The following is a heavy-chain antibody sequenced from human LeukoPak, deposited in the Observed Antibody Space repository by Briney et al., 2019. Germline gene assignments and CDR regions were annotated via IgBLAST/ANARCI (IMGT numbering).Heavy chain of an antibody. Sequence: SETLSLTCTVSGGSISSYYWSWIRQPAGKGLEWIGRIYTSGSTNYNPSLKSRVTMSVDTSKNQFSLKLSSVTAADTAVYYCAREYCTNSVCGDGGIYYYYYYMDVWGKGTTVTVSS. CDR2: IYTSGST. CDR1: GGSISSYY. J-gene: IGHJ6*03. V-gene: IGHV4-4*07. D-gene: IGHD2-8*01. CDR3: AREYCTNSVCGDGGIYYYYYYMDV.